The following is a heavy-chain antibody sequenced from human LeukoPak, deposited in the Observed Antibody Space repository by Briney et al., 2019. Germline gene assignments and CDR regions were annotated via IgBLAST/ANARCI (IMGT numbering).Heavy chain of an antibody. V-gene: IGHV3-30*02. D-gene: IGHD3-16*01. CDR3: ATHSGGY. CDR1: GFTFSIYG. Sequence: GGPLRLFCAASGFTFSIYGMHWARQAPGKGLDWVAVIHQDGSNKYYADSVRGRFTISRDNSKNTLYLQMNSLRAEDTAVYYCATHSGGYWGQGTLVTVSS. CDR2: IHQDGSNK. J-gene: IGHJ4*02.